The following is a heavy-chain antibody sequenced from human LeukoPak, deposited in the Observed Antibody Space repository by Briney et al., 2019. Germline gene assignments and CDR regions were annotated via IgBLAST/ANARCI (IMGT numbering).Heavy chain of an antibody. CDR2: ISYDGSNK. Sequence: GGSLRLSCAASGFAFSSYGMHWVRQAPGKGLEWVAVISYDGSNKYYADSVKGRFTISRDNSKNTLYLQMNSLRAEDTAVYYCARQRRPMIVVANWFDPWGQGTLVTVSS. D-gene: IGHD3-22*01. CDR1: GFAFSSYG. V-gene: IGHV3-30*03. CDR3: ARQRRPMIVVANWFDP. J-gene: IGHJ5*02.